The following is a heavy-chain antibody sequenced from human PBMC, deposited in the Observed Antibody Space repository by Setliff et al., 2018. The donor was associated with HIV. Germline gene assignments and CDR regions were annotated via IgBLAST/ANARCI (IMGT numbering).Heavy chain of an antibody. Sequence: LSLTCTVSGGSIRSGSYYWSWIRQPAGKGLEWIGRIYTSGSTNYNPSLKSRVTISVDTSKNQFSLKLRSVTAADTAVYYCARETYYYDNPQYYYYYMDVWGKGTTVTVS. CDR1: GGSIRSGSYY. D-gene: IGHD3-22*01. V-gene: IGHV4-61*02. CDR3: ARETYYYDNPQYYYYYMDV. J-gene: IGHJ6*03. CDR2: IYTSGST.